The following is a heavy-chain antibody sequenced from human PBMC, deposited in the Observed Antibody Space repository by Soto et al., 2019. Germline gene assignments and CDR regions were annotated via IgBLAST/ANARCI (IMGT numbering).Heavy chain of an antibody. Sequence: SETLSLTCTFSGGSVSSSSYYWGWIRQPPGKGLEWIGSIYYSGSTYYNPSLKSRVTISVDTSKNQFSLKLSSVTAADTAVYYCARNGVHKAIDFDYWGQGTLVTVSS. CDR2: IYYSGST. CDR3: ARNGVHKAIDFDY. D-gene: IGHD3-10*01. CDR1: GGSVSSSSYY. J-gene: IGHJ4*02. V-gene: IGHV4-39*01.